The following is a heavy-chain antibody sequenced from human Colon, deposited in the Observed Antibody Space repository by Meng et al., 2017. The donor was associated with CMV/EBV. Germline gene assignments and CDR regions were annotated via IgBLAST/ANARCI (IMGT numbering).Heavy chain of an antibody. V-gene: IGHV1-18*01. Sequence: ASVKVSCKASGYTFTSYGISWVRQAPGQGLEWMGWISAYNGNTNYAQKLQGRVTMTTDTSTSTAYMELRSLRSDDTAVDYCARGLVGAHTTPDSFDYWGQGTLVTVSS. J-gene: IGHJ4*02. CDR3: ARGLVGAHTTPDSFDY. CDR1: GYTFTSYG. CDR2: ISAYNGNT. D-gene: IGHD1-26*01.